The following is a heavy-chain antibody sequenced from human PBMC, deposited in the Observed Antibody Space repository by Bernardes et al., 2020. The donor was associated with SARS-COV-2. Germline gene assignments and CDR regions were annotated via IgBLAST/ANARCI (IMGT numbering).Heavy chain of an antibody. CDR2: IYNSGNT. CDR1: GGSISSDGYY. V-gene: IGHV4-31*03. D-gene: IGHD4-17*01. J-gene: IGHJ4*02. Sequence: SETLSLTCTVSGGSISSDGYYWSWIRQHPGEGLEWIGYIYNSGNTYYNPSLKSRVSVSLDTSKNQFYLKLSSVTAADTAVYYCARVGDYGDYCFDYWGQGTLVTVSS. CDR3: ARVGDYGDYCFDY.